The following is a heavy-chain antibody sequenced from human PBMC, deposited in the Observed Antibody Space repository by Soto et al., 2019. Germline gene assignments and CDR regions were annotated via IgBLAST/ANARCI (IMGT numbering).Heavy chain of an antibody. CDR3: ASGGDPYYYDSTDYYPD. CDR1: GGAVSSDEYY. Sequence: TLSLTFTVSGGAVSSDEYYWSWIRQPSGKGLEWIGSIFYSGSTYYNPSLKSRVNILVDTSKKQFSLKLSSVTAADTAVYYCASGGDPYYYDSTDYYPDWGQGTLVTVSS. D-gene: IGHD3-22*01. J-gene: IGHJ4*02. V-gene: IGHV4-31*03. CDR2: IFYSGST.